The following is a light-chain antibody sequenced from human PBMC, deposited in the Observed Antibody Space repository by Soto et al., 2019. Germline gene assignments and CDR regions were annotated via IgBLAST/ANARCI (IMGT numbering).Light chain of an antibody. CDR1: QSISKW. J-gene: IGKJ1*01. CDR3: QQYNSYSPEA. V-gene: IGKV1-5*01. Sequence: DIQMTQSPSTLSASVRDRVTITCRARQSISKWLAWYQQKPGKAPNLLSYDASSLESGVPSRFSGSGSGTEFTITITSLQPDDFATYYCQQYNSYSPEAFGQGTKVDI. CDR2: DAS.